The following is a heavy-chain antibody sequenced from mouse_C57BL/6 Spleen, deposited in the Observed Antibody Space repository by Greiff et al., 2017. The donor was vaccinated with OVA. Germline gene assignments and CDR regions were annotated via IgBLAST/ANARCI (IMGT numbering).Heavy chain of an antibody. J-gene: IGHJ2*01. CDR2: IYPGDGDT. CDR3: ARSVYYGSSPFDY. V-gene: IGHV1-82*01. Sequence: QVQLKQSGPELVKPGASVKISCKASGYAFSSSWMNWVKQRPGKGLEWIGRIYPGDGDTNYNGKFKGKATLTADKSSSTAYMQLSSLTSEDSAVYFCARSVYYGSSPFDYWGQGTTLTVSS. D-gene: IGHD1-1*01. CDR1: GYAFSSSW.